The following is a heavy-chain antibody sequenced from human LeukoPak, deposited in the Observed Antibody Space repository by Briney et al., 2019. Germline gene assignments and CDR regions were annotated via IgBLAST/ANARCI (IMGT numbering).Heavy chain of an antibody. Sequence: ASVKVSCTASGGTFNSYAISWVRQAPGQGVEWRGGIMPLFGTANYAQEFQGRVTFTTDESASTAYMEVSSLRSEDTAVYYCASGSLGDGYGVGDYYQYMDVWGKGTTGTVSS. J-gene: IGHJ6*03. D-gene: IGHD5-24*01. CDR2: IMPLFGTA. CDR3: ASGSLGDGYGVGDYYQYMDV. CDR1: GGTFNSYA. V-gene: IGHV1-69*05.